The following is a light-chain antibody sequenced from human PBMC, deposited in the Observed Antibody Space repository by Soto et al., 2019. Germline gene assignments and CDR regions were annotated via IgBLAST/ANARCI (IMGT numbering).Light chain of an antibody. CDR1: TSNIASNT. Sequence: SVLTQPPSASGTPGQRVTISCSGSTSNIASNTVNWYQQLPGTAPKLLIFTNNQRPSGVPDRFSGSKSGTSASLAISGLQSEDEADYYCAAWDDSLNGVLFGGGTKLTVL. V-gene: IGLV1-44*01. J-gene: IGLJ2*01. CDR2: TNN. CDR3: AAWDDSLNGVL.